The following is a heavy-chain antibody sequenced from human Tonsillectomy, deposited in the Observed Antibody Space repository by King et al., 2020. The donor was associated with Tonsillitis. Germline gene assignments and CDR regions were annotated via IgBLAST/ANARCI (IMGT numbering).Heavy chain of an antibody. CDR2: INRSGST. J-gene: IGHJ4*02. CDR1: DGSFSGYY. V-gene: IGHV4-34*01. Sequence: VQLQQWGAGLLKPSETLSLTCAIYDGSFSGYYWSWIRQPPGKGLEWIGEINRSGSTSYSPSLESRVTISVDTSKNQFSLKLSSVTAADTSVYYCARPYYYGSGSSWGYWGQGTLVTVSS. D-gene: IGHD3-10*01. CDR3: ARPYYYGSGSSWGY.